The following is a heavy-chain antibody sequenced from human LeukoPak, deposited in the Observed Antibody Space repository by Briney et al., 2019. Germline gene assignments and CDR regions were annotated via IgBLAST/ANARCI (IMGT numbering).Heavy chain of an antibody. V-gene: IGHV4-39*01. D-gene: IGHD2-21*02. CDR1: GGSISSSSYY. CDR2: IYYSGST. Sequence: RSSETLSLTCTVSGGSISSSSYYWGWIRQPPGKGLEWIGSIYYSGSTYYNPSLKSRVTISVDTSKNQFSLKLSSVTAADTAVYYCARYYCGGDCYSFDYWGQGTLVTVSS. J-gene: IGHJ4*02. CDR3: ARYYCGGDCYSFDY.